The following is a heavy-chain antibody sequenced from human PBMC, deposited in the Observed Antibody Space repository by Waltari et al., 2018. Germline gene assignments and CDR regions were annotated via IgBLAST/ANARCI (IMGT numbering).Heavy chain of an antibody. V-gene: IGHV4-30-2*01. CDR2: IYHRGST. CDR1: GGSISSGGYS. CDR3: ARAYYYGSGSYYGPNWFDP. Sequence: QLQLQESGSGLVKPSQTLSLTCAVSGGSISSGGYSWSWIRQPPGKGLEWIGYIYHRGSTYYHPSLKSRVTISVDRSKNQFSLKLSAVTAADTAVYYCARAYYYGSGSYYGPNWFDPWGQGTLVTVSS. J-gene: IGHJ5*02. D-gene: IGHD3-10*01.